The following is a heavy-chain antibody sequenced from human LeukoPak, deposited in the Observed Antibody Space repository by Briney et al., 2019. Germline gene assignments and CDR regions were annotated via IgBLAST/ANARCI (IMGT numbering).Heavy chain of an antibody. CDR2: IKQDGSEK. J-gene: IGHJ4*02. D-gene: IGHD3-9*01. V-gene: IGHV3-7*01. CDR1: GFTFSSYW. Sequence: QPGGSLRLSCAASGFTFSSYWMSWVRQAPGKGLEWVANIKQDGSEKYYVDSVKGRFTISRDNAKNSLYLQMNSLRAEDTAVYYCAGGIRYFDWLPLDYWGQGTLVTVSS. CDR3: AGGIRYFDWLPLDY.